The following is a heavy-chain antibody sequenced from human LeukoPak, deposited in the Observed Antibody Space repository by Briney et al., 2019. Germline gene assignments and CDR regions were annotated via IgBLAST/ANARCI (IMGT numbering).Heavy chain of an antibody. J-gene: IGHJ4*02. D-gene: IGHD4-17*01. CDR2: ISAYNGNT. CDR1: GYTFTSYG. CDR3: ARGRDYGDSPSGFDY. V-gene: IGHV1-18*01. Sequence: GESLKVSCKASGYTFTSYGISWVRQAPGQGLEWMGWISAYNGNTNYAQKLQGRVTMTTDTSTSTAYMELRSLRSDDTAVYYCARGRDYGDSPSGFDYWGQGTLVTVSS.